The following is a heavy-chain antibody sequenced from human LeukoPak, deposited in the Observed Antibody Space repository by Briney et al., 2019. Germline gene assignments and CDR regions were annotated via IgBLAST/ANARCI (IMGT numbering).Heavy chain of an antibody. CDR1: GFTFSSYW. D-gene: IGHD2-2*01. Sequence: GGSLRLSCAASGFTFSSYWMSWVRQAPGKGLEWVANIKQDGSEKYYVDSVKGRFTISRDNAKNSLYLQMNSLRAEDTAVYYCARRSSTSQAYYYYYYYMDVWGKGTTVTVSS. V-gene: IGHV3-7*01. CDR2: IKQDGSEK. CDR3: ARRSSTSQAYYYYYYYMDV. J-gene: IGHJ6*03.